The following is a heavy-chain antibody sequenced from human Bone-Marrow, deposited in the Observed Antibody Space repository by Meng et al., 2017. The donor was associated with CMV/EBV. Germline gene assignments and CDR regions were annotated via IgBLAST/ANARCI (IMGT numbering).Heavy chain of an antibody. V-gene: IGHV1-2*02. J-gene: IGHJ4*02. CDR2: INPNSGGT. CDR1: GYTFTGYY. D-gene: IGHD1-26*01. Sequence: ASVKVSCKASGYTFTGYYMHWVRQAPGQGLEWMGWINPNSGGTNYAQKFQGRVTMTRDTSISTAYMELSRLRSDDTAVYYCARDLRKGLRRGSYDYFDYWGQGPLVTFSS. CDR3: ARDLRKGLRRGSYDYFDY.